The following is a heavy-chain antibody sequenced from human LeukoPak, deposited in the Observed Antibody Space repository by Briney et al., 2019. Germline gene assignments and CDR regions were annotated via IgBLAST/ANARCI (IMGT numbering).Heavy chain of an antibody. CDR3: AKDRSCINEVCDGDFDY. D-gene: IGHD2-8*01. CDR1: GFIFSSYA. CDR2: ISGSGGST. V-gene: IGHV3-23*01. Sequence: PGGSLRLSCAASGFIFSSYAMSWVRQAPGKGLEWVSTISGSGGSTYYADSVKGRFTISRANSKNTVYLQMNSLRAEDTAVYLCAKDRSCINEVCDGDFDYWGQGTLVTVSS. J-gene: IGHJ4*02.